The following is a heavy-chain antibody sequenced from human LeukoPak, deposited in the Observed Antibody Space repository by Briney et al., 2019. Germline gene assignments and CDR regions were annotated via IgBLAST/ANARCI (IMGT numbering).Heavy chain of an antibody. Sequence: GESLKISCKTSGYSFTSQWIGWVRQMPGKGLEWMGIIHPGDSDTRYSPSLQGQVTISADKSISTAYLQWSSLKASETAMYYCARLGSGSNIYYFDYWGQGTLVTVYS. CDR1: GYSFTSQW. D-gene: IGHD1-26*01. CDR3: ARLGSGSNIYYFDY. V-gene: IGHV5-51*01. J-gene: IGHJ4*02. CDR2: IHPGDSDT.